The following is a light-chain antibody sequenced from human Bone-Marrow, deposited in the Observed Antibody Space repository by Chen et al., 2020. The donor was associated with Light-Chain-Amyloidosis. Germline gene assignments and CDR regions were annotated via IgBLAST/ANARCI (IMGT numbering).Light chain of an antibody. CDR3: QSYQGSSQGV. J-gene: IGLJ3*02. Sequence: NFMLTQPHSVSESPGNTVIISCTSSSGSIATNYVQWYQQRPGSSPTTVIYEDDQRPPGFPDLFSGSIDRSSNSASLTISGLKTEDEAGYYCQSYQGSSQGVFGGGTKLTVL. CDR2: EDD. CDR1: SGSIATNY. V-gene: IGLV6-57*01.